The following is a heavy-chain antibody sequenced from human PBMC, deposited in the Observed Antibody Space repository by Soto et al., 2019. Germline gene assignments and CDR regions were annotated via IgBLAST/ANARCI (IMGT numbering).Heavy chain of an antibody. Sequence: SETLSLTCTVSGGSISSYYWSWIRQPAGKGLEWIGRIYTSGSTNYNPSLKSRVTMSVDTSKNQFSLKLSSVTAADTAVYYCARDTKLIAAADNNWFDPWGQGTLVTVSS. J-gene: IGHJ5*02. D-gene: IGHD6-13*01. CDR2: IYTSGST. CDR1: GGSISSYY. CDR3: ARDTKLIAAADNNWFDP. V-gene: IGHV4-4*07.